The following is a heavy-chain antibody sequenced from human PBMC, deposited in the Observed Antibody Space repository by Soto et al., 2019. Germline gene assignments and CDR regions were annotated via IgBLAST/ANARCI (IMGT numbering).Heavy chain of an antibody. D-gene: IGHD2-21*02. CDR2: IYSDGTT. V-gene: IGHV3-66*01. CDR1: GFTVSRNY. Sequence: EVQLVESGGGLVQPGGSLTLSCAASGFTVSRNYMTWLRQAPGKGLEWVSLIYSDGTTNYADSVKGRFTISRDSSKNTVYLQMNSLRAEDTAVYYCARDVVGTPLGYWGQGTLVTVSS. J-gene: IGHJ4*02. CDR3: ARDVVGTPLGY.